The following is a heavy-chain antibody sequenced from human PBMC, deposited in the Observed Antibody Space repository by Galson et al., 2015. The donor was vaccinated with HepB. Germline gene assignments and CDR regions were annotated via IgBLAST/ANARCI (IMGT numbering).Heavy chain of an antibody. CDR2: INPSGGST. CDR3: AKWLFPTGAAGVRGPPYFDY. CDR1: GYTFTSYY. Sequence: SVKVSCKASGYTFTSYYMHWVRQAPGQGLEWMGIINPSGGSTSYAQKFQGRVTMTRDTSTSTVYMELSSLRSEDTAVYYCAKWLFPTGAAGVRGPPYFDYWGQGTLVTVSS. V-gene: IGHV1-46*01. J-gene: IGHJ4*02. D-gene: IGHD6-13*01.